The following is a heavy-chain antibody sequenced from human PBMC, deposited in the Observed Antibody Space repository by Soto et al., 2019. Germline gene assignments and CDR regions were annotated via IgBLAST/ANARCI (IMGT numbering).Heavy chain of an antibody. D-gene: IGHD6-6*01. J-gene: IGHJ5*02. V-gene: IGHV1-18*01. CDR2: SSGYNGDI. CDR1: GYTFTSYG. CDR3: ARDGPLISARTCFAP. Sequence: ASVKVSCKASGYTFTSYGITWVRQAPGQGLEWMGWSSGYNGDIKYAQKFQGRVTMTADTSTSTAYMDLRSLRFDDTPIYFCARDGPLISARTCFAPWGQETLVTVPS.